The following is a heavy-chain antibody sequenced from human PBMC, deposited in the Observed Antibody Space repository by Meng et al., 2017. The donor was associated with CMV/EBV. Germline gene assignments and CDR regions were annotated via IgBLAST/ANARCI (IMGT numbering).Heavy chain of an antibody. CDR1: GFTFSSYG. CDR2: IRYDGSNK. J-gene: IGHJ6*02. V-gene: IGHV3-30*02. D-gene: IGHD6-6*01. CDR3: AKGQVSLSSGMDV. Sequence: GESLKISCAASGFTFSSYGMHWARQAPGKGLECVAFIRYDGSNKYYADSVKGRFTISRDNSKNTLYLQMNSLRAEDTAVYYCAKGQVSLSSGMDVWGQGTTVTVSS.